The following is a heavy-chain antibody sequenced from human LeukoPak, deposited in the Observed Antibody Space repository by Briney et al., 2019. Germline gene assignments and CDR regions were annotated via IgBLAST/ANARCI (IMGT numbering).Heavy chain of an antibody. CDR2: IKEDGTET. J-gene: IGHJ4*02. Sequence: GGSLRLSCAASGFMFSSSWMSWVRLAPGKGLEWVANIKEDGTETYYVDSVKGRFTISRDNAKNSLYLQMNSLRVEDTAVYYCAKEGRSLQTYWGQGTLVTVSS. CDR3: AKEGRSLQTY. CDR1: GFMFSSSW. D-gene: IGHD5-24*01. V-gene: IGHV3-7*03.